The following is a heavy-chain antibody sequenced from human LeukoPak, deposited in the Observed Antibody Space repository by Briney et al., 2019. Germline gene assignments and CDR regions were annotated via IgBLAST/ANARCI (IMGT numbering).Heavy chain of an antibody. Sequence: SVKVSCKASGDTFINYAIIWVRQAPGQGLGCMGGIIPIFGTANYAQKFQGRVTITADKSTSTAYMELSSLRSEDTAVYYCARGGTSSWLPRPFDYWGQGTLVTVSS. D-gene: IGHD6-13*01. CDR2: IIPIFGTA. CDR3: ARGGTSSWLPRPFDY. CDR1: GDTFINYA. J-gene: IGHJ4*02. V-gene: IGHV1-69*06.